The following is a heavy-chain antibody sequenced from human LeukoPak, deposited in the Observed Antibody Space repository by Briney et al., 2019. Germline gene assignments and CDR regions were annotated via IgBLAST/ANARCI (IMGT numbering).Heavy chain of an antibody. D-gene: IGHD6-19*01. CDR3: ARVIRSGWYPTPDY. J-gene: IGHJ4*02. CDR2: ISAYNGHT. CDR1: GYTFNSYG. V-gene: IGHV1-18*01. Sequence: ASVKVSCKASGYTFNSYGISWVRQAPGQGLEWMGWISAYNGHTNYAQKFQGRVTMTRDTSISTAYMELSRLRSDDTAVYYCARVIRSGWYPTPDYWGQGTLVTVSS.